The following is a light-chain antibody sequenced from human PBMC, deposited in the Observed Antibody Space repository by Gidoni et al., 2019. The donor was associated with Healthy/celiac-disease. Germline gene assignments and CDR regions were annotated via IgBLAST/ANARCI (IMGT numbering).Light chain of an antibody. CDR1: QSVSSSY. V-gene: IGKV3-20*01. CDR2: GAS. J-gene: IGKJ3*01. Sequence: EIVLKQYAGTLSLSPGERATLSCRASQSVSSSYLAWYQQKPGQAPRTLISGASSRATGIPDRFSGIGSGTDFTLTISRLEPEDFAVYYCQQYGSSPFTFGPGTKVDIK. CDR3: QQYGSSPFT.